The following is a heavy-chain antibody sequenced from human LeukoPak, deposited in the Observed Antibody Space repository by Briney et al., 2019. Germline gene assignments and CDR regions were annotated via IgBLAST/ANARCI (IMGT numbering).Heavy chain of an antibody. J-gene: IGHJ3*02. CDR1: GFTFSSYS. CDR3: ARGSLRYLVRGAFDI. CDR2: ISSSSSNI. V-gene: IGHV3-48*04. D-gene: IGHD3-9*01. Sequence: GGSLRLSCAASGFTFSSYSMNWVRQAPGKGLEWVSYISSSSSNIYYADSVKGRFTISRDNAKNSLYLQMNSLRAEDTAVYYCARGSLRYLVRGAFDIWGQGTMVTVSS.